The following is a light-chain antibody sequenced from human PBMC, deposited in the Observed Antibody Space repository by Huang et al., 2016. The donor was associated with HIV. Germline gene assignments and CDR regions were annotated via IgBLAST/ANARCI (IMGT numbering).Light chain of an antibody. Sequence: EIVMTQSPATLSVSPGEKATLSCRASQSISRFLAWYQQKPGQAPRLLIYSASTRATGIPTRFTGSGSGTEFTLTISSPQSDDFAVYYCQQYSNLPRTFGQGTKVEIK. CDR3: QQYSNLPRT. CDR2: SAS. V-gene: IGKV3-15*01. J-gene: IGKJ1*01. CDR1: QSISRF.